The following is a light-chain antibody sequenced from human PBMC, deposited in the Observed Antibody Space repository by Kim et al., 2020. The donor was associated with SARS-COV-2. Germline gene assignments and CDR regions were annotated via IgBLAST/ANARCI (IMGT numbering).Light chain of an antibody. Sequence: ASVGDRVTSTCRASQGISSWLAWYQQKPGKAPKLLMYAASSLQTGVPARFSGSGSGTDFSLTISSLQPEDFATYYCQQTNNFPHTFGGGTKVDIK. CDR3: QQTNNFPHT. CDR1: QGISSW. V-gene: IGKV1-12*01. CDR2: AAS. J-gene: IGKJ4*01.